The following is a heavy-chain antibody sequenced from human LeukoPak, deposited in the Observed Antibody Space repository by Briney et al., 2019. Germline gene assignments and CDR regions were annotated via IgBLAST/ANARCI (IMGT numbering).Heavy chain of an antibody. Sequence: PSETLSLTCSVSGESIRSTTFWGWIRQSPGMGLEWIASTSHAGISYYNPSLSSRVTVSADSSKNQFSLRLSSVTAADTALYYCARWGGHSWDVGNWFDPWGQGTPVTVSS. CDR2: TSHAGIS. J-gene: IGHJ5*02. CDR3: ARWGGHSWDVGNWFDP. CDR1: GESIRSTTF. V-gene: IGHV4-39*01. D-gene: IGHD6-13*01.